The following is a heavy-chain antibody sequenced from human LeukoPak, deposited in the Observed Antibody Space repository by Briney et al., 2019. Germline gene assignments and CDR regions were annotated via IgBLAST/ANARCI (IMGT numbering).Heavy chain of an antibody. D-gene: IGHD3-10*01. J-gene: IGHJ5*02. CDR1: GGTFNNYA. CDR2: IIPMFGTA. V-gene: IGHV1-69*01. Sequence: SVKVSCKASGGTFNNYAISWVRQAPGQGLEWMGGIIPMFGTANYAQKYQGRVTITADESTSTAHIELSRLRSEDTAMYYCALGSRGVMTDWFDPWGQRTLVTVSS. CDR3: ALGSRGVMTDWFDP.